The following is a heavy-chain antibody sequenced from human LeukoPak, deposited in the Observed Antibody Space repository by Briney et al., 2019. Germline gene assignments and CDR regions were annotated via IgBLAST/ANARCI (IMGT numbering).Heavy chain of an antibody. CDR3: ARSPLLYPDY. CDR2: ISGSGGST. V-gene: IGHV3-23*01. J-gene: IGHJ4*02. D-gene: IGHD2-2*02. Sequence: GGSLRLSRAASGFTFSSPAMSWGRQAPGKGLEWVSAISGSGGSTYYADSVKGRFTISRDNSKNTLYLQMNSLRAEDTAVYYCARSPLLYPDYWGQGTLVTVSS. CDR1: GFTFSSPA.